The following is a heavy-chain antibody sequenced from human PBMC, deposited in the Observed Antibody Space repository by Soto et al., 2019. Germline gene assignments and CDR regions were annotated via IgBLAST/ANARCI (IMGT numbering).Heavy chain of an antibody. J-gene: IGHJ6*02. Sequence: GTSVKVTCKASGYTFTSYGIHWVRQAHGQRLEWTGWINAGNGNTGYAQKFQGRVTMTRNTSISTAYMELSSLRSEDTAVYYCARGRLKFHDFWSGSGYYYGMDVWGQGTTVTVSS. CDR2: INAGNGNT. V-gene: IGHV1-8*01. D-gene: IGHD3-3*01. CDR3: ARGRLKFHDFWSGSGYYYGMDV. CDR1: GYTFTSYG.